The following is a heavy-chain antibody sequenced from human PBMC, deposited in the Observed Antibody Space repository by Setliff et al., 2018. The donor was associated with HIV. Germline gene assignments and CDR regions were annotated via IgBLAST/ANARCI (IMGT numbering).Heavy chain of an antibody. CDR3: ARGYHLLNPDY. CDR2: IYHTGDT. Sequence: PSETLSLTCDVSGDSISDGYFWAWIRQTPGKGPEWIATIYHTGDTYYNPSLKSRVTISVDTSKNQFSLKLSSVTAADTAVYYCARGYHLLNPDYWGQGTLVTVSS. V-gene: IGHV4-38-2*01. J-gene: IGHJ4*02. D-gene: IGHD2-2*02. CDR1: GDSISDGYF.